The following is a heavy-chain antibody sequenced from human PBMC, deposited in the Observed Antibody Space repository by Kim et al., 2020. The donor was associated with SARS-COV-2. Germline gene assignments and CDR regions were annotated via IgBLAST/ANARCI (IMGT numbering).Heavy chain of an antibody. V-gene: IGHV5-51*01. Sequence: GESLKISCKGSGYSFTSYWIGWVRQMPGKGLEWMGIIYPGDSDTRYSPSFQGQVTISADKSISTAYLQWSSLKASDTAMYYCARHFGIAAAGGWFDPWGQGTLVTVSS. CDR1: GYSFTSYW. CDR3: ARHFGIAAAGGWFDP. J-gene: IGHJ5*02. CDR2: IYPGDSDT. D-gene: IGHD6-13*01.